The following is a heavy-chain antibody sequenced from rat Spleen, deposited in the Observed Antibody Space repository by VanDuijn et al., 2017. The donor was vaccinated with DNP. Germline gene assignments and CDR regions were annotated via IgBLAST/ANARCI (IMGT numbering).Heavy chain of an antibody. Sequence: QVRLKESEPGLVQPSQTLSLTCTVSGFSLTDHSVHWVRQPPGKGLEWMGKIRSAGGTDYNSSLKSRLSISRDTSRSQVFLKMNSLQTEDTAMYFCARSVNPYYAMDAWGQGTSVTVSS. CDR2: IRSAGGT. D-gene: IGHD1-11*01. J-gene: IGHJ4*01. CDR3: ARSVNPYYAMDA. CDR1: GFSLTDHS. V-gene: IGHV2-19*01.